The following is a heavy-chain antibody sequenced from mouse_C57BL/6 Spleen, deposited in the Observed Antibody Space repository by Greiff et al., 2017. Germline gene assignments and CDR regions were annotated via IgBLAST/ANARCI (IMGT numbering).Heavy chain of an antibody. CDR2: IYPGDGDT. J-gene: IGHJ2*01. Sequence: QVQLQQSGAELVKPGASVKISCKASGYAFSSYWMNWVKQRPGKGLEWIGQIYPGDGDTNYNGQFKGKATLTADKSSRTFYIQLSSLTSEDSAVYFGARSEYFDYWGQGTTLTVSS. CDR3: ARSEYFDY. CDR1: GYAFSSYW. V-gene: IGHV1-80*01.